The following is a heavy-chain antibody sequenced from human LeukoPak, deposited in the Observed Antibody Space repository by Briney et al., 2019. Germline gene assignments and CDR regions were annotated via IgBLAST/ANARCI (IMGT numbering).Heavy chain of an antibody. CDR3: ARDPTGDYYYYYVDV. Sequence: GGSLRLSCAASGFTFSSYWMSWVRQAPGKGLEWVANIKQDGSEKYYVDSVKGRFTISRDNAKNSLYLQMNSLRAEDTAVYYCARDPTGDYYYYYVDVWGKGTTVTVSS. D-gene: IGHD4-11*01. CDR1: GFTFSSYW. J-gene: IGHJ6*03. CDR2: IKQDGSEK. V-gene: IGHV3-7*01.